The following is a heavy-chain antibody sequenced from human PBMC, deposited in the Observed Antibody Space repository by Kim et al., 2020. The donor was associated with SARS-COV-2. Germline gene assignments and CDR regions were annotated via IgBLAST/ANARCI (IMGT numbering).Heavy chain of an antibody. CDR3: ARDSSSSWYFSGSYYYYGMDV. D-gene: IGHD6-13*01. CDR2: ISSSSSYT. J-gene: IGHJ6*02. Sequence: GGSLRLSCAASGFTFSDYYMSWIRQAPGKGLEWVSYISSSSSYTNYADSVKGRFTISRDNAKNSLYLQMNSLRAEDTAVYYCARDSSSSWYFSGSYYYYGMDVWGQGTTVTVSS. V-gene: IGHV3-11*05. CDR1: GFTFSDYY.